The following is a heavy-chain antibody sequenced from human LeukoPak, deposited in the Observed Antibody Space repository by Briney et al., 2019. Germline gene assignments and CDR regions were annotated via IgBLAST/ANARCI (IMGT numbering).Heavy chain of an antibody. CDR1: GGSISSYY. CDR3: ARGRYSGSYYTDAFDI. Sequence: SETLSLTCTVSGGSISSYYWSWIRQPPGKGLEWIGYIYHSGSTNYNPSLKSRVTISVDTSRNQFSLKLSSVTAADTAVYYCARGRYSGSYYTDAFDIWGQGTMVTVSS. CDR2: IYHSGST. D-gene: IGHD1-26*01. V-gene: IGHV4-59*01. J-gene: IGHJ3*02.